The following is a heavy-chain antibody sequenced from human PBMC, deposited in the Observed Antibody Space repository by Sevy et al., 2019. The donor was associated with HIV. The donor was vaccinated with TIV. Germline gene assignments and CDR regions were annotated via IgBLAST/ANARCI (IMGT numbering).Heavy chain of an antibody. D-gene: IGHD3-22*01. CDR1: GYTCTSYG. V-gene: IGHV1-18*01. Sequence: ASVKVSCKASGYTCTSYGISWVRPAPRQGLEWMGWISAYNGNTNYAQKLQGRVTMTTDTSTSTAYMELRSLRSDDTAVYYCARGGVEDTMIVVVNSPAGQPMDVWGQGTTVTVSS. CDR3: ARGGVEDTMIVVVNSPAGQPMDV. J-gene: IGHJ6*02. CDR2: ISAYNGNT.